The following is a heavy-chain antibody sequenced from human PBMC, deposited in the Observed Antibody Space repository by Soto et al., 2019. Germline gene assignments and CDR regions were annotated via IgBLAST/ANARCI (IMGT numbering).Heavy chain of an antibody. CDR2: IIPILGIA. J-gene: IGHJ6*03. CDR3: ARDQVYGSGSLIPYYYYYMDV. D-gene: IGHD3-10*01. CDR1: GGTFSSYT. Sequence: SVKVSCKASGGTFSSYTISWVRQAPGQGLEWMGRIIPILGIANYAQKFQGRVTITADKSTSTAYMELSSLRSEDTAVYYCARDQVYGSGSLIPYYYYYMDVWGKGTTVTVAS. V-gene: IGHV1-69*04.